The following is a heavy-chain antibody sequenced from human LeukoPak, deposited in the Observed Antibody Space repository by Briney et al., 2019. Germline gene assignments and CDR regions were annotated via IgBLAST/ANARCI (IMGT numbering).Heavy chain of an antibody. CDR2: INPNSGGT. D-gene: IGHD5-18*01. V-gene: IGHV1-2*02. J-gene: IGHJ4*02. CDR1: GYTFTGYY. CDR3: ARAVDTAMVDFDY. Sequence: GASVKVSCKASGYTFTGYYMHWVRQAPGQGLEWMGWINPNSGGTNYAQKFQGRVTMTRDTSTSTVYMELSSLRSEDTAVYYCARAVDTAMVDFDYWGQGTLVTVSS.